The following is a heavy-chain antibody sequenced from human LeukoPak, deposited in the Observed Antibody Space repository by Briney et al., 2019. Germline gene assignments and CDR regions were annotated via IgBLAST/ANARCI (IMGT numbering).Heavy chain of an antibody. J-gene: IGHJ3*02. Sequence: GESLKISCKGSGYTFSIYWIGWVRQMPGKGLEWMGIIYPGDSETRYSPSFQGQVTISADKSISAAYLQWSSLKASDTAKYYCARVGGTYYYDSSAFDIWGQGTVVTVSS. V-gene: IGHV5-51*01. CDR3: ARVGGTYYYDSSAFDI. D-gene: IGHD3-22*01. CDR1: GYTFSIYW. CDR2: IYPGDSET.